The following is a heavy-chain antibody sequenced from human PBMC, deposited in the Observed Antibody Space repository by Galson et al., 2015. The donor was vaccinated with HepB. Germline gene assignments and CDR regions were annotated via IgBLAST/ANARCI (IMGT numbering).Heavy chain of an antibody. CDR3: ARGYLYGDGAYY. CDR2: ISSSGSTI. D-gene: IGHD4-17*01. V-gene: IGHV3-48*03. J-gene: IGHJ4*02. CDR1: GSTFSSYE. Sequence: SLRLSCAASGSTFSSYEMNWVRQAPGKGLEWVSYISSSGSTIYYADSVKGRFTISRDNAKNSLYLQMNSLRAEDTAVYYCARGYLYGDGAYYWGQGTLVTVSS.